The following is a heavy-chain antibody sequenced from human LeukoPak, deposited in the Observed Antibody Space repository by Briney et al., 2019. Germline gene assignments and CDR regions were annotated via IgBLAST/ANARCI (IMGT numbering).Heavy chain of an antibody. Sequence: GGSLRLSCAASGFTFSSYAMGWVRQAPGKGLEWVSGISGSGGGTYYADSVKGRFTISRDNSKNTLYLQMNSLRAEDTAVYYCARGGQLEAFDIWGQGTMVTVSS. D-gene: IGHD2-2*01. J-gene: IGHJ3*02. V-gene: IGHV3-23*01. CDR1: GFTFSSYA. CDR2: ISGSGGGT. CDR3: ARGGQLEAFDI.